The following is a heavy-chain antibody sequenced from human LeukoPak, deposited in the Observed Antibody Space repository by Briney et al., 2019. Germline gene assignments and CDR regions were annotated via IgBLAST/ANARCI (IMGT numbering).Heavy chain of an antibody. J-gene: IGHJ4*02. CDR1: GFTVSSNY. CDR3: ARGWNYVAY. V-gene: IGHV3-66*01. D-gene: IGHD6-19*01. Sequence: GSLRLSCAASGFTVSSNYMRWGRPAPGKGLEWVSIIYSGGSTYYTDSVRGRFIISRDISKNTLYLQMNSLRAEDTAVYYCARGWNYVAYWGQGTLVTVSS. CDR2: IYSGGST.